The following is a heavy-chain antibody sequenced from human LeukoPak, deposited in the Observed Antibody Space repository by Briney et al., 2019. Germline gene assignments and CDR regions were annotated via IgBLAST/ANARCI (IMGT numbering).Heavy chain of an antibody. D-gene: IGHD1-26*01. CDR2: FLYSGTT. V-gene: IGHV4-59*02. J-gene: IGHJ4*02. CDR1: NGAVKNYY. CDR3: ATLVYSGSRYHFDT. Sequence: SETLSLTCSVSNGAVKNYYWTWIRQPPGQGLEWIGNFLYSGTTTYRASLDSRLIISVDNSKNTVSLRLFSVTAADTAVYYCATLVYSGSRYHFDTWGQGILVTVSS.